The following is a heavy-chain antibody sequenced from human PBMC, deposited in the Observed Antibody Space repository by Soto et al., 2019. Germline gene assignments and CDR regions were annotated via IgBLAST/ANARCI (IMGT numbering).Heavy chain of an antibody. CDR2: ILSTGET. J-gene: IGHJ4*02. CDR1: GFSLTLGRMA. D-gene: IGHD1-26*01. V-gene: IGHV2-26*01. CDR3: ARIDHTGSPLIDY. Sequence: KESGPTLVNPTETLTLTCSVSGFSLTLGRMAVTWIRQPPGKALEWLAHILSTGETSYATSLKTRVTISKDISKSQVLLTMTNVDPVDTATYFCARIDHTGSPLIDYWGQGTLVTVSS.